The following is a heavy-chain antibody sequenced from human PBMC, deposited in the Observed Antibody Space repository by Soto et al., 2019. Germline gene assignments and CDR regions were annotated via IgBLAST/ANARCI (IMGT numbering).Heavy chain of an antibody. CDR1: GYTFTSYY. CDR2: INPSGGST. D-gene: IGHD6-6*01. CDR3: ARTSTSRAFDY. J-gene: IGHJ4*02. Sequence: ASVKVSCKASGYTFTSYYIHWVRQAPGQGLEWMGIINPSGGSTSYAQKFQGRVTMTRDTSTSTVYMELSSLRSEDTAVYYCARTSTSRAFDYWGQGTPVTVSS. V-gene: IGHV1-46*03.